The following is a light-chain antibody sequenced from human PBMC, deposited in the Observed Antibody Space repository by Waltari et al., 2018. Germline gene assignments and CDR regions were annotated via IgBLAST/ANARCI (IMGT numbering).Light chain of an antibody. CDR2: DAS. Sequence: AIQLTQSPSSLSASVGDRVAITCRASQGISSALVWYQEKAGKAPELLIYDASTLESGVPSRFSGSGSGTDFTLTISSLQPEDFATYYCQQFSSYPFTFGPGTKVDIK. V-gene: IGKV1-13*02. CDR3: QQFSSYPFT. CDR1: QGISSA. J-gene: IGKJ3*01.